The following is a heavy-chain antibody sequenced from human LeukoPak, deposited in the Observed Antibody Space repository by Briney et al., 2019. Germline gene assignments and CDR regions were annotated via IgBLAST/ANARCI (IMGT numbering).Heavy chain of an antibody. J-gene: IGHJ6*02. Sequence: PSETLSLTCAVSGGSFSGYYWSWIRQPPGKGLEWIGEINHSGSTNYNPSLKSRVTISVDTSKNQFSLKLSSVTAADTAVYYCARGSGDYDYVWGSYRRPYYYYGMDVWGQGTTVTVSS. CDR3: ARGSGDYDYVWGSYRRPYYYYGMDV. D-gene: IGHD3-16*02. CDR1: GGSFSGYY. CDR2: INHSGST. V-gene: IGHV4-34*01.